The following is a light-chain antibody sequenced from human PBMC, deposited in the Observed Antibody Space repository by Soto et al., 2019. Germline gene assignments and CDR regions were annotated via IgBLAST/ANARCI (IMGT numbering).Light chain of an antibody. CDR1: QSVDTY. CDR2: GAS. Sequence: EILMTQSPDTLSVSLGERATLSCRATQSVDTYVAWYQQRPGQSPRLLIYGASTRATDVPARFSGSGSGTEFTLTITSLQSEDFAVYYCQQYNDWPRTFGQGTKVEIK. CDR3: QQYNDWPRT. V-gene: IGKV3-15*01. J-gene: IGKJ1*01.